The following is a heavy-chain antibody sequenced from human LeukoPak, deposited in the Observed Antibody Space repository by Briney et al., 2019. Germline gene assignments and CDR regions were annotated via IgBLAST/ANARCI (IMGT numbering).Heavy chain of an antibody. Sequence: PGGSLRLSCAASGFTFSSYAMSWVRQAPGKGLEWVSAISGSGGSTYYADSVKGRFTISRDNSKNTLYLQMNSLRAEDTAVYYCAKDSYYDFWSGYCFDYWGQGTLVTVSS. V-gene: IGHV3-23*01. J-gene: IGHJ4*02. CDR1: GFTFSSYA. CDR3: AKDSYYDFWSGYCFDY. CDR2: ISGSGGST. D-gene: IGHD3-3*01.